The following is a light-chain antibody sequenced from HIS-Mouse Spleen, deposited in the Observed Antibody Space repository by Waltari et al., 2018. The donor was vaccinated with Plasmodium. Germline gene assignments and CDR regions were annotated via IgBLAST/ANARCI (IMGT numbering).Light chain of an antibody. CDR2: AAS. Sequence: DIKITQSPTAMSASVGNRVPIPCRASQGISNYLAWFQHKPVKVPRRLLYAASSLQSGVPSRFSGSGSGTEFTLTISSLQPEDFATYYCLQHNSYPMYTFGQGTKLEIK. CDR3: LQHNSYPMYT. CDR1: QGISNY. V-gene: IGKV1-17*03. J-gene: IGKJ2*01.